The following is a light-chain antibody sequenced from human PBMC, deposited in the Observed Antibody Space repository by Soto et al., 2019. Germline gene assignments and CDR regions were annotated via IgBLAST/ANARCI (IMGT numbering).Light chain of an antibody. V-gene: IGKV3-20*01. J-gene: IGKJ1*01. CDR3: QQYGNSPRS. Sequence: EIVLTQSPGTLSLSPGERATLSCRASQSVSSNYLAWYQQTPGQAPRLLMYGATSRATGIPDRFSGSGSGTDFTLTISRLEPEAFAVYYCQQYGNSPRSFGQGTKVEIK. CDR1: QSVSSNY. CDR2: GAT.